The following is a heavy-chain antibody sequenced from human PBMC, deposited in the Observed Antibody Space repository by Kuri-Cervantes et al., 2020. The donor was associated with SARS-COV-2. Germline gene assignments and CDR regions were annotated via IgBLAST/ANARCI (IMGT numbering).Heavy chain of an antibody. Sequence: GGSLKISCAASGFTFSSYSMNWVRQAPGKGLEWVSSISSSSSYIYYADSVKGRFTISRDNAKTSLYLQMNSLRAADTAVYYCARDAAVPAAISSYYYYMDVWGKGITVTVSS. CDR2: ISSSSSYI. CDR3: ARDAAVPAAISSYYYYMDV. CDR1: GFTFSSYS. D-gene: IGHD2-2*01. V-gene: IGHV3-21*01. J-gene: IGHJ6*03.